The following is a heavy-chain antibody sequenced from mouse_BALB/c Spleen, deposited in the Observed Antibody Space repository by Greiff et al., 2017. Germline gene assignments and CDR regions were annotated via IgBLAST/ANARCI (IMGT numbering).Heavy chain of an antibody. J-gene: IGHJ4*01. D-gene: IGHD6-1*01. CDR1: GYSFTSYF. Sequence: EVQLHQSGPELVKPGASVKISCKASGYSFTSYFMNWVMQSHGKSLEWIGRINPYNGDTFYNQKFKGKATLTVDKSSSTAHMELRSLASEDSAVYYCARGGPPYYYAMDYWGQGTSVTVSS. CDR2: INPYNGDT. CDR3: ARGGPPYYYAMDY. V-gene: IGHV1-20*02.